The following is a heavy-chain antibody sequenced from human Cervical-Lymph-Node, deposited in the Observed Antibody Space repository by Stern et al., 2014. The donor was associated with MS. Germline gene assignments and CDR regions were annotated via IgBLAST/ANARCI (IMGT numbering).Heavy chain of an antibody. Sequence: VQLVQSGAEMKKPGESLKISCKGSGYSFNLYWIGWVRQMPGKGMEWMGIILPCNSDTRYSPSFQGQVTIAADKSISTAYLQWSSLKASDTAMYYCAALVRGSYFYWGQGTLVTVSS. V-gene: IGHV5-51*01. CDR3: AALVRGSYFY. CDR1: GYSFNLYW. J-gene: IGHJ4*02. CDR2: ILPCNSDT. D-gene: IGHD1-26*01.